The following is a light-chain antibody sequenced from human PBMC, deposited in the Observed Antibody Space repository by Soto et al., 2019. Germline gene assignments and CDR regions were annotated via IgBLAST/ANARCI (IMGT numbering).Light chain of an antibody. V-gene: IGKV3-15*01. CDR3: QQYNNWPPIT. CDR1: QSIRSN. CDR2: GAS. J-gene: IGKJ5*01. Sequence: EIVMTQSPDTLSVSPGEGATLSCRVSQSIRSNLAWYQQRPGQAPRLLMYGASTRADGIPARFTGSGSGTEFTLTISSLEPEDFAVYYCQQYNNWPPITFGQGTRLEI.